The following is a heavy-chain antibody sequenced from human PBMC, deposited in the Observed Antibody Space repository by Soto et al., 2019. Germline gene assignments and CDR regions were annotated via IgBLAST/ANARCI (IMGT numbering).Heavy chain of an antibody. Sequence: GESLKISCQGSGYGFSIHWVAWLRQMPGKGLEWVGFIYPGNSDTIYSPSFQGQVTISADLALSTTYLQWDTLKPSDTAIYFCASDSHCSGSPCPMGGFDMWGQGTMVTVSS. CDR3: ASDSHCSGSPCPMGGFDM. CDR2: IYPGNSDT. CDR1: GYGFSIHW. D-gene: IGHD2-15*01. J-gene: IGHJ3*02. V-gene: IGHV5-51*01.